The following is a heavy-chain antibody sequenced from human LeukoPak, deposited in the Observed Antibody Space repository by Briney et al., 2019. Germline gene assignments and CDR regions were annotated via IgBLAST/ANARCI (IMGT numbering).Heavy chain of an antibody. V-gene: IGHV1-69*01. CDR2: IIPIFGTA. J-gene: IGHJ5*02. CDR3: ARLMVRGVIRNWFDP. D-gene: IGHD3-10*01. Sequence: SVKVSCKASGGTFSSYAISWVRQAPGQGLEWMGGIIPIFGTANYAQKFQGRVAITADESTSTAYMELSSLRSEDTAVYYCARLMVRGVIRNWFDPWGQGTLVTVSS. CDR1: GGTFSSYA.